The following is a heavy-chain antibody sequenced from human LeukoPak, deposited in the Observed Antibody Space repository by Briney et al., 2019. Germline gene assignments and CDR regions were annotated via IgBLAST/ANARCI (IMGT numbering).Heavy chain of an antibody. CDR2: INPNSGGT. V-gene: IGHV1-2*02. CDR3: ARAAGTGYYYYMDV. J-gene: IGHJ6*03. D-gene: IGHD1-1*01. Sequence: ASVKVSCKASGYTFTGYYMHWVRQAPGQGLEWMGWINPNSGGTNYAQKFQGRVTMTRDTSISTAYMELSRLRSDDTAVYYCARAAGTGYYYYMDVWGKGTTVTISS. CDR1: GYTFTGYY.